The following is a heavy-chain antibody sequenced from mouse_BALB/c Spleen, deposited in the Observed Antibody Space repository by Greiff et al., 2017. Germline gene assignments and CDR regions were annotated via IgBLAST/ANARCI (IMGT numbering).Heavy chain of an antibody. CDR1: GFTFSSYT. V-gene: IGHV5-9*03. J-gene: IGHJ4*01. CDR2: ISSGGGNT. CDR3: ARSLPFSHAMDY. Sequence: DVKLVESGGGLVKPGGSLKLSCAASGFTFSSYTMSWVRQTPEKRLEWVATISSGGGNTYYPDSVKGRFTISRDNAKNNLYLQMSSLRSEDTALYYCARSLPFSHAMDYWGQGTSVTVSS.